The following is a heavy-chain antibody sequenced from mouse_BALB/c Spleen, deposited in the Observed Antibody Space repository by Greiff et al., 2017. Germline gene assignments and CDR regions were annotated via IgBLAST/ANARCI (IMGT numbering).Heavy chain of an antibody. Sequence: EVQLQQSGAELVRPGALVKLSCKASGFNIKDYYMHWVKQRPEQGLEWIGWIDPENGNTIYDPKFQGKASITADTSSNTAYLQLSSLTSEDTAVYYCARYGNYGAYWGQGTLVTVSA. J-gene: IGHJ3*01. CDR1: GFNIKDYY. D-gene: IGHD2-1*01. CDR2: IDPENGNT. CDR3: ARYGNYGAY. V-gene: IGHV14-1*02.